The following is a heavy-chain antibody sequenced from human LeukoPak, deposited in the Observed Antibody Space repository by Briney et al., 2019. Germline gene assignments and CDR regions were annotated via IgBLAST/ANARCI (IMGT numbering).Heavy chain of an antibody. CDR1: GYTFTDYY. Sequence: ASVTVSFKSSGYTFTDYYMHWVRQAPGQGPEGMGWIHPNSGATNYAQKFQGRVTMTRDTSISTAYMELTSLRSADTAVYYCARDHGAPAAPDYWGRGTLVTVSS. V-gene: IGHV1-2*02. CDR3: ARDHGAPAAPDY. J-gene: IGHJ4*02. D-gene: IGHD2-2*01. CDR2: IHPNSGAT.